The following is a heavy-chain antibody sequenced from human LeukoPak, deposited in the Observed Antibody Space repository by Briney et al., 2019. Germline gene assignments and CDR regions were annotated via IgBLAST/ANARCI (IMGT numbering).Heavy chain of an antibody. V-gene: IGHV3-21*04. Sequence: PGGSLRLSCAASGFTFGSYSMNWVRQAPGKGLEWVSSISSSSSYIYYADSVKGRFTISRDNAKNSLYLQMNSLRAKDTAVYYCAKERRFAYYGSGPYDYWGQGTLVTVSS. CDR2: ISSSSSYI. CDR1: GFTFGSYS. CDR3: AKERRFAYYGSGPYDY. J-gene: IGHJ4*02. D-gene: IGHD3-10*01.